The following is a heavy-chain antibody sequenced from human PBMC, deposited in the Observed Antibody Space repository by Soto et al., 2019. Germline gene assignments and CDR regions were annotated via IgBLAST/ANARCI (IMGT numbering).Heavy chain of an antibody. CDR3: ARNRQDIVVVPAAMGTNDAFDI. Sequence: ASVKVSCKASGYTFTSYGISWVRPAPGQGLEWMGWISSYNGNTNYAQKPKGRVTMTTDTSTSTAYMELRSLRSDDTAVYYCARNRQDIVVVPAAMGTNDAFDIWGQGTMVTVSS. V-gene: IGHV1-18*01. D-gene: IGHD2-2*01. J-gene: IGHJ3*02. CDR1: GYTFTSYG. CDR2: ISSYNGNT.